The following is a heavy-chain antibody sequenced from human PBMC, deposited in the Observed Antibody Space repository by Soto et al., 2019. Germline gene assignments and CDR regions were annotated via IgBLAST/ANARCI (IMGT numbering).Heavy chain of an antibody. V-gene: IGHV3-23*01. CDR2: IRDNGATT. CDR3: AIINPDSTIVSSASP. J-gene: IGHJ5*02. CDR1: GFTFSIHH. D-gene: IGHD3-22*01. Sequence: GGSLRLSCVASGFTFSIHHFSWVRQAPGKGLEWVSSIRDNGATTYYTDSVKGRFTISRDNSRNTLYLQMNGLRAEDTAVYYCAIINPDSTIVSSASPWGQGTPVTVS.